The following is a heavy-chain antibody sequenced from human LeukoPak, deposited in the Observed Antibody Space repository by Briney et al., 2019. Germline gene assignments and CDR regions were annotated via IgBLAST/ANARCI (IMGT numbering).Heavy chain of an antibody. J-gene: IGHJ6*04. CDR3: AREVLVYGLDV. D-gene: IGHD3-3*02. V-gene: IGHV1-2*02. Sequence: ASVKVSCKASGYDFTGHYIHWVRQASGQGLEWMGWINPSSGVTIYTQKFQGRVTMTRDTAITTAYMELRRLESDDTAVYYCAREVLVYGLDVWGNGTTVIVSA. CDR1: GYDFTGHY. CDR2: INPSSGVT.